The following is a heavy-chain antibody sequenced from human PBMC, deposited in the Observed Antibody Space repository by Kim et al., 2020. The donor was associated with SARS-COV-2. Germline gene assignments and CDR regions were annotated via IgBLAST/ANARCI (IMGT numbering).Heavy chain of an antibody. CDR3: AKGRGTTMVTPLFDY. D-gene: IGHD4-17*01. J-gene: IGHJ4*02. CDR1: GFTFSNYG. CDR2: ISYDESNK. V-gene: IGHV3-30*18. Sequence: GGSLRLSCAASGFTFSNYGMHWVRQAPGKGLEWVALISYDESNKHYAESVKGRFTISRDNSKNTLYLQMNSLRAEDTAVYYCAKGRGTTMVTPLFDYWGQGTLVTVSS.